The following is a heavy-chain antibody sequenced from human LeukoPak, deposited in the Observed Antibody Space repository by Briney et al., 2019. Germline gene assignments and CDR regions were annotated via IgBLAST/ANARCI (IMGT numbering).Heavy chain of an antibody. V-gene: IGHV4-34*01. Sequence: SETLSLTCAVYGGSFSGYDLSWIRQPPGKGLEWTGETNRSGSTSYNPSLKSRVTISVDTSKSQFSLKLNSVTAADTAVYYCARLITVTTPNFDYWGQGTLVTVSS. CDR1: GGSFSGYD. CDR2: TNRSGST. D-gene: IGHD4-17*01. CDR3: ARLITVTTPNFDY. J-gene: IGHJ4*02.